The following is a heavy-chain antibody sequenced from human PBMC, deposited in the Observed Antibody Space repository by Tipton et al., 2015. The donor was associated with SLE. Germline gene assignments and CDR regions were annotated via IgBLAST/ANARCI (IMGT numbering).Heavy chain of an antibody. CDR1: GGSISSGTYY. V-gene: IGHV4-39*07. CDR2: IYHSGST. D-gene: IGHD2-21*01. Sequence: TLSLTCTVSGGSISSGTYYWSWIRQPAGKGLEWFGSIYHSGSTYYNPSLKSRVTISVDTSKNQFSLKLSFVTAADTAVYYCASLAYCGGDCLSDAFDIWGQGTMVTVSS. J-gene: IGHJ3*02. CDR3: ASLAYCGGDCLSDAFDI.